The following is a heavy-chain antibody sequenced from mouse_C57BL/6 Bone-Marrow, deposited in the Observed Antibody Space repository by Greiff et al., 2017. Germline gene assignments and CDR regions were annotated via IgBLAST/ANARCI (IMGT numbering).Heavy chain of an antibody. D-gene: IGHD5-1*01. J-gene: IGHJ2*01. CDR2: IDPETGGT. CDR1: GYTFTDYE. V-gene: IGHV1-15*01. CDR3: TRRGPTVEAVDY. Sequence: VQLQESGAELVRPGASVTLSCKASGYTFTDYEMHWVKQTPVHGLEWIGAIDPETGGTDYNQKFKGKAILTADKSSSTAYMELSSLTSEDSAVYYGTRRGPTVEAVDYWGQGTTLTVSS.